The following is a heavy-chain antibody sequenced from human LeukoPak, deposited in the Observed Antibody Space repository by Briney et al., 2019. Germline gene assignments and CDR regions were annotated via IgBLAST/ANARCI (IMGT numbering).Heavy chain of an antibody. CDR2: INHSGST. J-gene: IGHJ5*02. V-gene: IGHV4-34*01. CDR3: ARTGYCSSTSCRNPRYNWFDP. CDR1: GGSISSYY. D-gene: IGHD2-2*01. Sequence: SETLSLTCTVSGGSISSYYWSWIRQPPGKGLEWIGEINHSGSTNYNPSLKSRVTISVDTSKNQFSLKLSSVTAADTAVYYCARTGYCSSTSCRNPRYNWFDPWGQGTLVTVSS.